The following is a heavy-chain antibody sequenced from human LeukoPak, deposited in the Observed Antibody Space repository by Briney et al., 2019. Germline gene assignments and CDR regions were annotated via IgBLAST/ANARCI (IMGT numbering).Heavy chain of an antibody. CDR1: GFTFSTYS. CDR3: ARDHDWAFAY. CDR2: ISGSSSTI. Sequence: GGSLRLSCATSGFTFSTYSMNWFRQAPGKGLEWVSYISGSSSTIYYVDSVKGRFTVSRDNAKNSLYLQMNSLRDEDTAVYYCARDHDWAFAYWGQGTLVTVSS. V-gene: IGHV3-48*02. J-gene: IGHJ4*02. D-gene: IGHD3-9*01.